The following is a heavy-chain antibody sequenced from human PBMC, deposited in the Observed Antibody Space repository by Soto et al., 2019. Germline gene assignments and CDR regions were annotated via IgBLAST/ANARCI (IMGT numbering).Heavy chain of an antibody. D-gene: IGHD2-8*01. CDR3: VKGMTYYYFYMDV. V-gene: IGHV3-23*01. Sequence: EVQLLESGGGFVPPGGSLRLSCAASGFIFSDYAMTWVRQAPGKGLEWVSAISGSGGKTYYADSVKGRFTISRDSYQKMRSRPMSALRAEDTAKYYWVKGMTYYYFYMDVWGNRNTVTASS. CDR2: ISGSGGKT. CDR1: GFIFSDYA. J-gene: IGHJ6*03.